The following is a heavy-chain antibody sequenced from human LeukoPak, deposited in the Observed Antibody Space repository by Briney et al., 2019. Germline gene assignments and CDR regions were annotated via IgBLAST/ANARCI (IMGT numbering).Heavy chain of an antibody. V-gene: IGHV4-39*01. J-gene: IGHJ4*02. CDR2: LYYSGYI. Sequence: SGTLSLTCTVSGGSMSSSGYYWGWLRQPPGKGLEWIGSLYYSGYIYYNPSLKSRVAISVDKSKNQFSLRLNSVTAADMAVYYCARHDLWGQGTLVTVAS. CDR3: ARHDL. CDR1: GGSMSSSGYY.